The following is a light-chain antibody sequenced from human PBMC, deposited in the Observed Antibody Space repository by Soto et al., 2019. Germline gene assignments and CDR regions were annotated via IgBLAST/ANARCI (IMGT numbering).Light chain of an antibody. CDR1: QSINNR. V-gene: IGKV1-5*01. CDR2: DAS. Sequence: IQMTQSPSPLSASIVDRVTITCRASQSINNRLAWYQQVPGKAPNLLIYDASSSESGVPSRFRGSGSETEFTLTIRGLQPDDFATYYCQQFIDGWTFGQGTKVDIK. CDR3: QQFIDGWT. J-gene: IGKJ1*01.